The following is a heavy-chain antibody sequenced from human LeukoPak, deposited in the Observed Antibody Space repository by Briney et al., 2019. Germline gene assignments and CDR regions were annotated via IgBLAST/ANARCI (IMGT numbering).Heavy chain of an antibody. D-gene: IGHD2-15*01. J-gene: IGHJ5*02. V-gene: IGHV3-15*01. CDR2: IKNKADAGTT. CDR1: GFTFSHAW. CDR3: TIDHIYSGGFYYNDWFDP. Sequence: GALRLSCAASGFTFSHAWMSWVRQAPGKGLEWVGRIKNKADAGTTDYAAPVKGRFTISRDDSKNTLYLQMNSLKIEDTAVYHCTIDHIYSGGFYYNDWFDPWGQGTLVTVSS.